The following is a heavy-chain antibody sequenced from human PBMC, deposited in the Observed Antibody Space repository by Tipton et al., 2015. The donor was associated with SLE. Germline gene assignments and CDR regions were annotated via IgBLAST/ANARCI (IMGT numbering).Heavy chain of an antibody. D-gene: IGHD3-16*01. V-gene: IGHV1-46*01. CDR2: IITSEGRT. J-gene: IGHJ4*02. Sequence: QLVQSGADVKKPGASMKVSCKTSGYTFSGYYIHWMRQAPGQGLEWIGIIITSEGRTNYAQKFWGRVSMTRDMSTSTIYMELDSPASDDTAVYYCVRELVGGHFDYWGQGTLVTVSS. CDR3: VRELVGGHFDY. CDR1: GYTFSGYY.